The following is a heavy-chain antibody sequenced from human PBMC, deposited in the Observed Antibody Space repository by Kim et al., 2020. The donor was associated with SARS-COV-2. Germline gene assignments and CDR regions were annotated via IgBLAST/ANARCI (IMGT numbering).Heavy chain of an antibody. D-gene: IGHD1-1*01. V-gene: IGHV3-23*01. J-gene: IGHJ6*02. CDR3: AKGLTNSHGLDV. Sequence: TYYADSVKGRFTISRDISKNTLYLEMNSVGAEDTALYYCAKGLTNSHGLDVWGQGTAVTVSS. CDR2: T.